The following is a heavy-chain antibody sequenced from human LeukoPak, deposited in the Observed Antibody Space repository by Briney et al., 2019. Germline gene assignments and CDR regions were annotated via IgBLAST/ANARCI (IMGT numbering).Heavy chain of an antibody. Sequence: GGSLRLSCAASGFIFNNYGMHWVRQAPGKGLEWVAVISYDGSNKNYVDSVKGRFTISRDSSKNTLYLQMNSLRVEDTAVYYCAKDWAPYCGGDCYFNYWGQGTLVTVSS. J-gene: IGHJ4*02. CDR1: GFIFNNYG. V-gene: IGHV3-30*18. D-gene: IGHD2-21*02. CDR3: AKDWAPYCGGDCYFNY. CDR2: ISYDGSNK.